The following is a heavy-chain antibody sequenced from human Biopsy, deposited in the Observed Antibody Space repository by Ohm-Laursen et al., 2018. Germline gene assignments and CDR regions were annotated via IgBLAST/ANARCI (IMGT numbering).Heavy chain of an antibody. V-gene: IGHV3-15*05. CDR2: VKSNANGGTT. D-gene: IGHD6-19*01. CDR3: TAGIPGLSRSSDY. Sequence: GSLRLSCAASGFTFSAAWMYWVRQAPGKGLECVALVKSNANGGTTEYPAPVEGRFSISRDDSRNTVYLHMSSLNTDDTAMHFCTAGIPGLSRSSDYWGQGTLVTVSS. CDR1: GFTFSAAW. J-gene: IGHJ4*02.